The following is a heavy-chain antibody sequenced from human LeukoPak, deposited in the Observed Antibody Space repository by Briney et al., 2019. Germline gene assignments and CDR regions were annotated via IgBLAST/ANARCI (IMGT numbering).Heavy chain of an antibody. CDR2: IYITGST. J-gene: IGHJ4*02. V-gene: IGHV4-61*02. CDR3: ARHNLRGLTRFDY. CDR1: GGSISSGSYY. D-gene: IGHD1-14*01. Sequence: SQTPSLTCTVSGGSISSGSYYWSWIRQPAGKGLEWIGRIYITGSTNYSPSLKSRVTISLDTSKNQFSLKLNSVTAADTAVYYCARHNLRGLTRFDYWGQGTLVTVSS.